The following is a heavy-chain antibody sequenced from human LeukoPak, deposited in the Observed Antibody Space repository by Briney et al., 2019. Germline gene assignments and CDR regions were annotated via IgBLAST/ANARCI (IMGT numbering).Heavy chain of an antibody. CDR1: GYTFTIYG. J-gene: IGHJ4*02. CDR3: AKYSLHFSSSWHYYFDY. D-gene: IGHD6-13*01. Sequence: EASVKVSCTASGYTFTIYGISWVRQAPGQGLEWMGWISAYNGNTNYAQKLQDRVTMTTDTSTSTAYMELRSMRSDDTPVYYCAKYSLHFSSSWHYYFDYWGQGTLVTVSS. CDR2: ISAYNGNT. V-gene: IGHV1-18*01.